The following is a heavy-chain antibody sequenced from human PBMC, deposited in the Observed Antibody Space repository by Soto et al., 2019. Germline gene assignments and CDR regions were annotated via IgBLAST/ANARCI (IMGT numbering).Heavy chain of an antibody. V-gene: IGHV5-51*01. Sequence: GESLKISCKGSGYSFTSYWSGWVRQMPGKGLEWMGIIYPGDSDTRYSPSFQGQVTISADKSISTAYLQWSSLKASDTAMYYCARGLAAAGTHYYYYGMDVWGQGTTVTVSS. CDR1: GYSFTSYW. CDR3: ARGLAAAGTHYYYYGMDV. J-gene: IGHJ6*02. CDR2: IYPGDSDT. D-gene: IGHD6-13*01.